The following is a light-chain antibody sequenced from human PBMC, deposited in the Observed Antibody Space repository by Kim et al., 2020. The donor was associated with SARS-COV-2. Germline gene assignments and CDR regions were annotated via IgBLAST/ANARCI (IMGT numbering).Light chain of an antibody. J-gene: IGKJ2*01. CDR3: QQFYTYPYT. V-gene: IGKV1-9*01. CDR1: QGFSSIF. CDR2: GAS. Sequence: IQLTQSPSSLSASVGDRVSITCRASQGFSSIFLAWYQQKAGKAPTLLIYGASTLQSGVPSRFSGSGSGTDFTLTISSLQPEDFATYYCQQFYTYPYTCGQGTKLEI.